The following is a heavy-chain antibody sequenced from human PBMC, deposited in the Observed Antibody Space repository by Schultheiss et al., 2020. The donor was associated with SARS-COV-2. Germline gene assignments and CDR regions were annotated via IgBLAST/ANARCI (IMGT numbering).Heavy chain of an antibody. CDR2: ISGSGGST. D-gene: IGHD1-1*01. CDR1: GFTFSSYA. J-gene: IGHJ4*02. Sequence: GESLKISCAASGFTFSSYAMSWVRQAPGKGLEWVSAISGSGGSTYYADSVKGRFTISRDNSKNTLYLQMNSLRAEDTAVYYCARGGALEPFDYWGQGTLVTVSS. CDR3: ARGGALEPFDY. V-gene: IGHV3-23*01.